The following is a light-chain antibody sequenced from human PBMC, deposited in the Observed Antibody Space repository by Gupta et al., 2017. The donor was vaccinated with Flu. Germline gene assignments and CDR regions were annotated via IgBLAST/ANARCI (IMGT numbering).Light chain of an antibody. CDR3: QQDYNLGLA. CDR2: DAS. Sequence: DIQMTQSPSSLSASVGDRVTITCQASQDISNYLNWYQQKPGKAPKLLIYDASNLETGVPSRFSGSGSGTDFTFTIMSLQPEDIATYYCQQDYNLGLAFGPGTKVDIK. V-gene: IGKV1-33*01. J-gene: IGKJ3*01. CDR1: QDISNY.